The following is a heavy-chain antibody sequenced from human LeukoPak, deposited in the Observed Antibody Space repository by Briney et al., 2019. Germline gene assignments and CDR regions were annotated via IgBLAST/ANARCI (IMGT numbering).Heavy chain of an antibody. V-gene: IGHV3-48*03. D-gene: IGHD3-16*01. CDR1: GFTFSSYE. CDR2: ISSSGSTI. Sequence: PGGSLRLSCAASGFTFSSYEMNWVRQAPGKGLEWVSYISSSGSTIYYADSVKGRFTISRDNDKNSLYLQMNSLRAEDTAVYYCARDVGGLQNYWGQGTLVTVSS. J-gene: IGHJ4*02. CDR3: ARDVGGLQNY.